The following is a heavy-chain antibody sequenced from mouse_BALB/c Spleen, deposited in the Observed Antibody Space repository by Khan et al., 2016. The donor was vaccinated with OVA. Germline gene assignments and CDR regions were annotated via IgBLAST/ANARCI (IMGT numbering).Heavy chain of an antibody. V-gene: IGHV3-2*02. Sequence: EVKLLESGPGLVKPSQSLSLTCTVTGYSITSDYAWNWIRQFPGNKLEWMGYISSRGNTNYNPALKSRISITRDTSKNQFFLQLNPVTTEDTATYYCARDGSRYNYAMDYWGQGTSVTVSS. CDR2: ISSRGNT. CDR3: ARDGSRYNYAMDY. D-gene: IGHD2-3*01. J-gene: IGHJ4*01. CDR1: GYSITSDYA.